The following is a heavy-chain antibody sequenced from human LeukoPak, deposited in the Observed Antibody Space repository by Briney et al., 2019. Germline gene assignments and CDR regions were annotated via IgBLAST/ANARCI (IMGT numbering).Heavy chain of an antibody. Sequence: ASVKVSCKASRYTFTSYGISWVRQAPGQGLEWMGWISAYNGNTNYAQKLQGRVTVTTDTSTSTAYMELRSLRSDDTAVYYCARDFYPRIAAGQNWFDPWGQGTLVTVSS. CDR2: ISAYNGNT. CDR3: ARDFYPRIAAGQNWFDP. CDR1: RYTFTSYG. J-gene: IGHJ5*02. V-gene: IGHV1-18*01. D-gene: IGHD6-13*01.